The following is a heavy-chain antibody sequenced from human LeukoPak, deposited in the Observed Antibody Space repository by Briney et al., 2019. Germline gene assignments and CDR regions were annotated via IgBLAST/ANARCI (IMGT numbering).Heavy chain of an antibody. CDR3: ARDSHSVDTATPRGFDP. CDR2: FHDSGSA. CDR1: GDSISSYF. D-gene: IGHD2-15*01. J-gene: IGHJ5*02. Sequence: PSETLSLTCTVSGDSISSYFWSWIRQPPGKGREWIGYFHDSGSANYNPSLKSRITISVDTSKNQFSLKLRSVTAADTAVYYCARDSHSVDTATPRGFDPWGQGTLVTVSS. V-gene: IGHV4-59*01.